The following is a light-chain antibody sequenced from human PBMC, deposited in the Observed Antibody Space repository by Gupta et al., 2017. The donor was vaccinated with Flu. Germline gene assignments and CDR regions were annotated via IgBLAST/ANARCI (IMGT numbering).Light chain of an antibody. CDR3: QQDGSSQT. CDR2: DAS. V-gene: IGKV3D-20*01. Sequence: AWYQHKPGLAPRLLIYDASTRASGIPDRFSGSGSGTDFTLTISRLEPEDFAVYYCQQDGSSQTFGQGTKVEIK. J-gene: IGKJ1*01.